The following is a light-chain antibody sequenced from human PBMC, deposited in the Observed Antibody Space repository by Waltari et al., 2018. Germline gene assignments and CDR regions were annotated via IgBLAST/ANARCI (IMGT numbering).Light chain of an antibody. CDR3: QQYYDYQRS. CDR2: AAS. Sequence: AIRMTQSPSSLSASTGDRVTITCRASPSVSTYLAWYQRKPGKAPKLLIYAASTLQRGVPLRFSGSGSGTDFTLSISCLQSEDFATYYCQQYYDYQRSFGQGTKVEIK. CDR1: PSVSTY. V-gene: IGKV1-8*01. J-gene: IGKJ1*01.